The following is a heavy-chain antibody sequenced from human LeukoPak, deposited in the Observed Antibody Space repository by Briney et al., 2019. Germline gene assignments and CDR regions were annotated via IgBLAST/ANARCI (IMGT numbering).Heavy chain of an antibody. CDR2: INHSGST. V-gene: IGHV4-34*01. CDR1: GDSINSYY. D-gene: IGHD3-22*01. CDR3: ARGYPYYYDSSGYYYVYPGFVTRGYFDY. Sequence: TASETLSLTCTVSGDSINSYYWSWIRQPPGKGLEWIGEINHSGSTNYNPSLKSRVTISVDTSKNQFSLKLSSVTAADTAVYYCARGYPYYYDSSGYYYVYPGFVTRGYFDYWGQGTLVTVSS. J-gene: IGHJ4*02.